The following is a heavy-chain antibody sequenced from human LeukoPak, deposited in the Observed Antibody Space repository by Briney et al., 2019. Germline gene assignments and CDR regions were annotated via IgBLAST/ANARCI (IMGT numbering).Heavy chain of an antibody. D-gene: IGHD3-22*01. V-gene: IGHV4-61*02. J-gene: IGHJ4*02. Sequence: SETLSLTCTVSGGSISSGSYYWSWIRQPAGKGLEWIGRIYTSGSTNYNPSLKSRVTISVDTSKNQFSLKLSSVTAADTAAYYCARDLRGTVVDGPIDYWGQGTLVTVSS. CDR1: GGSISSGSYY. CDR2: IYTSGST. CDR3: ARDLRGTVVDGPIDY.